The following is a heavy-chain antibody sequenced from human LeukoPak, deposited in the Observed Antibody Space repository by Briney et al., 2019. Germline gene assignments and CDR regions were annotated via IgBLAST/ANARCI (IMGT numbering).Heavy chain of an antibody. V-gene: IGHV1-2*02. D-gene: IGHD3-10*01. CDR2: INPNSGGT. Sequence: ASVKVSCKASGYTFTGYYMHWVRQAPGQGLEWMGWINPNSGGTNYAQKFQGRVTMTRDTSISTAYMELSRLRSDDTAVYYCARDLSVGNTYYYGSGSHGNAFDIWGQGTMVTVSS. J-gene: IGHJ3*02. CDR1: GYTFTGYY. CDR3: ARDLSVGNTYYYGSGSHGNAFDI.